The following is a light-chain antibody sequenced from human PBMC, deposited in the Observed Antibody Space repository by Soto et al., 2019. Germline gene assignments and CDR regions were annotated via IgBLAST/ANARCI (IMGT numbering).Light chain of an antibody. CDR3: ETWDSNIRV. J-gene: IGLJ3*02. V-gene: IGLV4-60*03. CDR2: LEGSGSY. CDR1: SGHSSYI. Sequence: QSVLTQSSSASASLGSSVALTCTLSSGHSSYIIAWHQQQPGKAPRYLMKLEGSGSYNKGSGVPDRFSGYSAGADRYLTIANLQSEDAADYYCETWDSNIRVFGGGTKLTVL.